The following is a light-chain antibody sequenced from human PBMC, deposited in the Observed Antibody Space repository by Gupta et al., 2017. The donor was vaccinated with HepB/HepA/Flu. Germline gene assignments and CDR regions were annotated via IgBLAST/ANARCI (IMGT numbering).Light chain of an antibody. CDR1: RNLLYSSNNKNF. CDR3: QQYFTTSS. J-gene: IGKJ4*01. V-gene: IGKV4-1*01. CDR2: WAS. Sequence: DAVLTQSPDSPAVSLGERATISCKSSRNLLYSSNNKNFLAWYQQKPGQPPKLLIYWASTRESGVTDRFSGSGSGTDFALTISGLQPEDAALYYCQQYFTTSSFGGGTRVEIK.